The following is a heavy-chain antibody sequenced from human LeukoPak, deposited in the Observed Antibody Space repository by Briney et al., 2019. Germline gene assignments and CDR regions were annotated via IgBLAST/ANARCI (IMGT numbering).Heavy chain of an antibody. D-gene: IGHD3-10*01. J-gene: IGHJ5*02. CDR1: GFTFSTCA. V-gene: IGHV3-64*01. CDR2: ISGNGDST. CDR3: ARDGSRITMVRGVPSPYNWFDP. Sequence: GGSLRLSCAASGFTFSTCAMHWVRQAPGKGLEYVAAISGNGDSTYYANSVKGRFTISRDNSKNTLYLQMGSLRPEDMAVYYCARDGSRITMVRGVPSPYNWFDPWGQGTLVTVSS.